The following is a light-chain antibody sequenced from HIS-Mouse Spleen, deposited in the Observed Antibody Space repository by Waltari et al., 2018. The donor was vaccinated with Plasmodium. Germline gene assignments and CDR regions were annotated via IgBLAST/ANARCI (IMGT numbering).Light chain of an antibody. CDR2: QDS. J-gene: IGLJ3*02. CDR1: KLGDKY. Sequence: SYELTQPPSVSVSPGQTASITCSGDKLGDKYACWYQKKPGQSPVLVIYQDSKRPSGIPERFSGSNSGNPATLTISGTQAMDEADYYCQAWDSSTWVFGGGTKLTVL. V-gene: IGLV3-1*01. CDR3: QAWDSSTWV.